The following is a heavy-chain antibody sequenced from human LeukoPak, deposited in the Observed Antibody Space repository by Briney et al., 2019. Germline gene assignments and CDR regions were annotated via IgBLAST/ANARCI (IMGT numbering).Heavy chain of an antibody. V-gene: IGHV3-30-3*01. CDR2: ISYDGGNR. J-gene: IGHJ4*02. CDR1: GFTFNIYA. CDR3: TSGGHSSSWYIDY. Sequence: PRRSLRLSCAATGFTFNIYAMHWVRQAPGKGLEWVTVISYDGGNRYYADSVKGRFTISRDNPKNSVYLQMNSLRAEDTAVYYCTSGGHSSSWYIDYWGQGTLVTVSS. D-gene: IGHD6-13*01.